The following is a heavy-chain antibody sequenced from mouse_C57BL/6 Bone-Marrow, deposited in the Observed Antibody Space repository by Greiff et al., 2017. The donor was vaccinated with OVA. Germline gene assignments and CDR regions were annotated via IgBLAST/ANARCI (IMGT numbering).Heavy chain of an antibody. CDR2: ILPGSGST. CDR1: GCTFTGYW. CDR3: ARWGLVTGRFAY. J-gene: IGHJ3*01. V-gene: IGHV1-9*01. D-gene: IGHD2-1*01. Sequence: QVQLQQSGAELMKPGASVKLSCKATGCTFTGYWIEWVKQRPGHGLEWIGEILPGSGSTNYNEKFKGKATFTADTSSNTAYMQLSSLTTEDSAIYYCARWGLVTGRFAYWGQGTLVTVSA.